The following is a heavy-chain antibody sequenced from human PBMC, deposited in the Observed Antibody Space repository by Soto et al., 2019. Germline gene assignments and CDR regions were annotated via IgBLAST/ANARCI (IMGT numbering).Heavy chain of an antibody. CDR2: ISYDGSNK. V-gene: IGHV3-30-3*01. CDR1: GFTFSSSA. J-gene: IGHJ4*02. D-gene: IGHD4-17*01. CDR3: ARYDYGDYAVDY. Sequence: QVQLVESGGGVVQSGRSLRLSCAASGFTFSSSAMDWVRQAPGKGLEWVARISYDGSNKYYADSVKGRFTISRDNSKNTLSLQMNSLRPGDTAVYYCARYDYGDYAVDYWGQGTLVTVSS.